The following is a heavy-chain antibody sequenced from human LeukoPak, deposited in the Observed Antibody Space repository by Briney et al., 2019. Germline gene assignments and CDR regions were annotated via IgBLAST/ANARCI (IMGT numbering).Heavy chain of an antibody. CDR3: ARGPHFSIGATGTFDY. CDR1: GFTFSTHW. CDR2: INSDGSST. D-gene: IGHD6-13*01. V-gene: IGHV3-74*01. J-gene: IGHJ4*02. Sequence: GGSLRLSCAAAGFTFSTHWMHWVRHAPGKGLVWVSRINSDGSSTRYADSVKGRFTISRDNANNTLYLQMNSLRAEDTAVYYCARGPHFSIGATGTFDYWGQGALVTVSS.